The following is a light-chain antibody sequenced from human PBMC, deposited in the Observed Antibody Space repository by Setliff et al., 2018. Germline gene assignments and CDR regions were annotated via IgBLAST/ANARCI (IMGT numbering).Light chain of an antibody. CDR1: SSDVGDYNY. J-gene: IGLJ2*01. V-gene: IGLV2-23*02. Sequence: QSVLTQPASVSGSPGQSITTSCTGTSSDVGDYNYVSWYQHHPGKAPKLMIYDVSKRPSGVSSRFSGSKSGNTASLTISGLQAADEADYYCCSYAGISTLFGGGTKVTVL. CDR3: CSYAGISTL. CDR2: DVS.